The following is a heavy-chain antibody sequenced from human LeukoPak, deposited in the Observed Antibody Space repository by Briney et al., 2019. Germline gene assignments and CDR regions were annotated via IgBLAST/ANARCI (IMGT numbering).Heavy chain of an antibody. CDR2: ISGSGGST. J-gene: IGHJ4*02. Sequence: GRSLRLSCAASGFTFSSCAMSWVRQAPGKGLEWVSAISGSGGSTYYADSVKGRFTISRDNSKNTLYLQMNSLRAEDTAVYYCAKGPFWSGYYTLDYWGQGTLVTVTS. D-gene: IGHD3-3*01. V-gene: IGHV3-23*01. CDR3: AKGPFWSGYYTLDY. CDR1: GFTFSSCA.